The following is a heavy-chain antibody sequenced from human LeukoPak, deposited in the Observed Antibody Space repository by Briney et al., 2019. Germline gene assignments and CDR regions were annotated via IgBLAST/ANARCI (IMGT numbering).Heavy chain of an antibody. J-gene: IGHJ4*02. CDR2: ISGSGGST. Sequence: GGSLRLSCAASGFTFSSYWMSWVRQAPGRGLEWASVISGSGGSTTYADSVKGRFTISRDNSKNTLYLQMNSLRAEDTAVYYCAKHQYYDTSGFPTSLDSWGQGTLVTVSS. CDR1: GFTFSSYW. V-gene: IGHV3-23*01. D-gene: IGHD3-22*01. CDR3: AKHQYYDTSGFPTSLDS.